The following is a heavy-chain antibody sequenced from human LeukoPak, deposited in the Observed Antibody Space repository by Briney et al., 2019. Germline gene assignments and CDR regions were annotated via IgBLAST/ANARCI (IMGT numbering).Heavy chain of an antibody. V-gene: IGHV4-34*01. J-gene: IGHJ4*02. CDR2: INHSGST. CDR3: ARGRNYGGNSVPIYFDY. CDR1: GGSFSGYY. Sequence: PSETLSLTCAVYGGSFSGYYWSWIRQPPGKGLEWIGEINHSGSTNYNPSLKSRVTISVDTSKNQFSLKLSSVTAADTAVYYCARGRNYGGNSVPIYFDYWGQGTLVTVSS. D-gene: IGHD4-23*01.